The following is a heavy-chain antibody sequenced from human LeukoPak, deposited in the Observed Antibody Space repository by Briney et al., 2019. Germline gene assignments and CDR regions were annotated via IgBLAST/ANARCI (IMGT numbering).Heavy chain of an antibody. D-gene: IGHD3-22*01. J-gene: IGHJ4*02. CDR1: GYTFTGYY. CDR2: INPNSGGT. V-gene: IGHV1-2*02. CDR3: ARAPHLYDSSGYFDY. Sequence: ASVKVSCKASGYTFTGYYMHWVRQAPGQGLGWMGWINPNSGGTNYAQKFQGRVTMTRDTSISTAYMELSRLRSDDTAVYYCARAPHLYDSSGYFDYWGQGTLVTVS.